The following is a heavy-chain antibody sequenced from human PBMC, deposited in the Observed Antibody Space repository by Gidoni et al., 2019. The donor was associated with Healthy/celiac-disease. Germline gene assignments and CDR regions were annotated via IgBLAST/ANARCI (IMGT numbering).Heavy chain of an antibody. CDR1: GYTFPTNY. D-gene: IGHD3-10*01. Sequence: QVQLVQSGAEVKKPGASVTVSCKASGYTFPTNYMHWVRQAPGKGLELMGWINPKSGGTNYAQKFQGRVTMTRDTSISTTHLELDSLRSDDTAVYYCARAPNIYGSGRSWLDPWGQGTVVTVSS. J-gene: IGHJ5*02. CDR2: INPKSGGT. V-gene: IGHV1-2*02. CDR3: ARAPNIYGSGRSWLDP.